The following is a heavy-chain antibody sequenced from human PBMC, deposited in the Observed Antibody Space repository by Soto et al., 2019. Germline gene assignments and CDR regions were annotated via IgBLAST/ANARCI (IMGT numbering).Heavy chain of an antibody. J-gene: IGHJ4*02. D-gene: IGHD3-10*01. CDR1: GDSISSNQ. Sequence: TSETLSLTCTVSGDSISSNQWGWIRQPPGKGLEWIGYISKSGSANHNPSLKSRVTMSIDMAKNQFSLKLSSVTAADTAVDYCARDQMGSLDYWGQGTLVTVSS. V-gene: IGHV4-59*01. CDR2: ISKSGSA. CDR3: ARDQMGSLDY.